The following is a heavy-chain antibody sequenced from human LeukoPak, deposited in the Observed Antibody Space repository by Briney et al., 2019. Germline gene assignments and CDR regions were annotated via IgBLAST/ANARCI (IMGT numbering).Heavy chain of an antibody. D-gene: IGHD3-16*01. Sequence: PSETLSLTCTVSGGSISSGSYYWSWIRQPAGKGLEWIGRIYTSGSTNYNPSLKSRVTISVDTSKNQFSLKLSSVTAADTAVYYCARGQAYVWGSYIAWGQGTLVTVSS. J-gene: IGHJ5*02. CDR1: GGSISSGSYY. CDR3: ARGQAYVWGSYIA. CDR2: IYTSGST. V-gene: IGHV4-61*02.